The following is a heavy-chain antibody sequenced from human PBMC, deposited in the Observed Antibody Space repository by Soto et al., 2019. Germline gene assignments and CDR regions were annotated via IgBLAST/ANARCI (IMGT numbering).Heavy chain of an antibody. CDR3: ARGPSGDKVDY. CDR2: IYSGGRI. V-gene: IGHV4-30-4*01. D-gene: IGHD7-27*01. J-gene: IGHJ4*02. Sequence: QVQLQESGPGLVKPSQTLSLTCIVSGGSISNVNDCWSWIRQRPDKGLEWIGHIYSGGRIYTTPSLTSPVTISIDTSKNQFSLQLSSVSAADTAVYYCARGPSGDKVDYWGQGTLVTVSS. CDR1: GGSISNVNDC.